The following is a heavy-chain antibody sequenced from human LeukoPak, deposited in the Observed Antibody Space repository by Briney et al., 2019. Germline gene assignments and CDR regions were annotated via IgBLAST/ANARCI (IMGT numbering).Heavy chain of an antibody. CDR3: AELGITMIGGV. Sequence: GGSLRLSCVASGFIFSNYWMSWVCQVPGKGLEWVANMKQDGREKYLVDSVKGRFTISRDNAKNSVYLQMNSLTDEDTGVYYCAELGITMIGGVWGKGTTVTISS. CDR2: MKQDGREK. D-gene: IGHD3-10*02. CDR1: GFIFSNYW. V-gene: IGHV3-7*01. J-gene: IGHJ6*04.